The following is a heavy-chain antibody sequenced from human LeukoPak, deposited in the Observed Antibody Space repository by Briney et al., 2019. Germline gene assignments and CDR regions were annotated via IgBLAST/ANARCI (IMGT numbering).Heavy chain of an antibody. Sequence: GGSLRLSCSVSGFTFSDYYMSWIRQAPGKGLEWVSYISSSSSYTNYADSVKGRFTISRDNAKNSLYLQMNSLRAEDTAVYYCAREGYDRQLDPLNFYYGRDVWGQGTTVTVSS. CDR1: GFTFSDYY. CDR2: ISSSSSYT. CDR3: AREGYDRQLDPLNFYYGRDV. V-gene: IGHV3-11*05. J-gene: IGHJ6*02. D-gene: IGHD6-13*01.